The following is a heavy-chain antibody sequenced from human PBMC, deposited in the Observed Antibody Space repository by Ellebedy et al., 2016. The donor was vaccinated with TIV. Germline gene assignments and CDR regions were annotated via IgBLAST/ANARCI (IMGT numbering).Heavy chain of an antibody. CDR2: ISSSTNYI. J-gene: IGHJ6*02. Sequence: GESLKISCTASGFTFSPYTMNWVRQAPGKGLEWVSSISSSTNYIYYADSVKGRFTISRDSAKNSLYLQMNSLRAEDTAVYYCARENFYGMDVWGQGTTVTVSS. CDR1: GFTFSPYT. V-gene: IGHV3-21*01. CDR3: ARENFYGMDV.